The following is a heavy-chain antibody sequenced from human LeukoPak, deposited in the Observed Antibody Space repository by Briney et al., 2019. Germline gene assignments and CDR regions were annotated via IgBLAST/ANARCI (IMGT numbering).Heavy chain of an antibody. D-gene: IGHD3-3*01. J-gene: IGHJ4*02. CDR2: IIPIFGTA. CDR1: GGTFSSYA. CDR3: ARRLWSDYDFWSGSYYFDY. Sequence: GASVKVSCKASGGTFSSYAISWVRQAPGQGLEWMGGIIPIFGTANYAQKFQGRVTITADESTSTAYMELSSLRSEDTAVYYCARRLWSDYDFWSGSYYFDYWGQGTLVTVSS. V-gene: IGHV1-69*13.